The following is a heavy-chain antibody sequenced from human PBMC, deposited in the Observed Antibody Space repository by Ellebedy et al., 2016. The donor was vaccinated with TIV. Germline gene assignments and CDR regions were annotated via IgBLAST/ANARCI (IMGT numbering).Heavy chain of an antibody. CDR1: VYTFTSYG. D-gene: IGHD4-17*01. Sequence: ASVKVSXXASVYTFTSYGISWVRQAPGQGLEWMGWISAYNGNTNYAQKLQGRVTMTTNTSTSTAYMELRSLRSDDTAVYYCARRVTTVTINWFDPWGQGTLVTVSS. CDR3: ARRVTTVTINWFDP. CDR2: ISAYNGNT. V-gene: IGHV1-18*01. J-gene: IGHJ5*02.